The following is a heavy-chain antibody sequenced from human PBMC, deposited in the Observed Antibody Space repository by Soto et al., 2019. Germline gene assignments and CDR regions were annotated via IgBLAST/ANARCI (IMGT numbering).Heavy chain of an antibody. D-gene: IGHD6-13*01. J-gene: IGHJ5*02. CDR2: ISGSGGST. CDR1: GFTFISYA. Sequence: GGSLILSCAASGFTFISYAMSWGRQSPGKGLEWVSAISGSGGSTYYADSVKGRFTISRDNSKNTLYLQMNSLRAEDTAVYYCAKGHSSSWPTSNWFDPWGQGTLVTVSS. V-gene: IGHV3-23*01. CDR3: AKGHSSSWPTSNWFDP.